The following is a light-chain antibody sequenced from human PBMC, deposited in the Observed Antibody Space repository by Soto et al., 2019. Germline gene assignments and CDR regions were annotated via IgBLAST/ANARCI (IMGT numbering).Light chain of an antibody. CDR2: GAS. Sequence: EIVLTQSPGTLSLSPGERATLSCRASQSVSSSYLAWYQQKPGQAPRLLIYGASSRATGIPDRVSGSGSGTDSTLTISRLEPEDFAVYYCQQYGSSPYTFGQGTKLEIK. CDR3: QQYGSSPYT. V-gene: IGKV3-20*01. CDR1: QSVSSSY. J-gene: IGKJ2*01.